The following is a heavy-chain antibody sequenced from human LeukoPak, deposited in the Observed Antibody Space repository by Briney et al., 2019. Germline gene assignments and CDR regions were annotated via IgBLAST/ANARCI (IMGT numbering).Heavy chain of an antibody. CDR3: ARDLRGVIPFDY. J-gene: IGHJ4*02. D-gene: IGHD3-10*01. V-gene: IGHV3-66*01. Sequence: GGSLRLSCVASGLTVNSDYMSWVRQAPGKGLEWVAVIYSGGSTYCADSVKGRFTISSDNSKNTLYLQMNSLRAEDTAVYYCARDLRGVIPFDYWGQGTLVTVSS. CDR1: GLTVNSDY. CDR2: IYSGGST.